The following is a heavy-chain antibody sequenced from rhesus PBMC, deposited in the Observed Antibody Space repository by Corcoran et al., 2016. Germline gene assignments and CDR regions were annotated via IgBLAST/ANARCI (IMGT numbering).Heavy chain of an antibody. CDR1: GFTFSDYY. D-gene: IGHD1-1*01. CDR2: ISNGGNST. V-gene: IGHV3-178*01. CDR3: ARDRAGGFDY. Sequence: EVQLVESGGVLAKPGGSLRLSCAASGFTFSDYYMDWVRQAPGKGLEWVSRISNGGNSTWYADSVKGRFTISRENAKNTLYLQMNSLRTEDTAVYYCARDRAGGFDYWGQGVLVTVSS. J-gene: IGHJ4*01.